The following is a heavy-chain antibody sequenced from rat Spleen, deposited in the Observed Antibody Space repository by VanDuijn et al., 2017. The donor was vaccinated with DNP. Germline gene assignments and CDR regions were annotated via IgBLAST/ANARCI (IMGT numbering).Heavy chain of an antibody. CDR3: AKALLSVEGIFDY. D-gene: IGHD1-11*01. V-gene: IGHV5-58*01. Sequence: EVQLVETGGGLVQPGRSLKLSCVASGFTFSTYWMYWIRQAPGKGLEWVASITPDGGSTYYPDSVRGRFTFSRDNAENTVYLQMNSLRSEDTATYYCAKALLSVEGIFDYWGQGVMVTVSS. CDR1: GFTFSTYW. CDR2: ITPDGGST. J-gene: IGHJ2*01.